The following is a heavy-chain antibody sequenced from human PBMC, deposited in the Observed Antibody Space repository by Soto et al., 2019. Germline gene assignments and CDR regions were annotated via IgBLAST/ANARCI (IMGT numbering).Heavy chain of an antibody. CDR3: AAGDSCTWSRYGLDV. D-gene: IGHD6-13*01. V-gene: IGHV1-8*01. CDR1: GYTFTSYD. J-gene: IGHJ6*02. Sequence: GASVKVSCKASGYTFTSYDINWVRQATGQGLEWMGWMNPNSGNTGYAQKFQGRVTITRDMSTSTSFMELSSLRSEDTAVYYCAAGDSCTWSRYGLDVWGQRST. CDR2: MNPNSGNT.